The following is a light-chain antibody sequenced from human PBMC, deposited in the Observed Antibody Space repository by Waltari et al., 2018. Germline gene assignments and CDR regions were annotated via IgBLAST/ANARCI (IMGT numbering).Light chain of an antibody. Sequence: QSVLTQPPSASGTPGQRVTIPCSGSSSNIGKNTVNWYQHLPGTSPKLLIYKNGQRPSGVPDRFSGSKSGTSASLAISGLQSEDEADYYCATWDDSLNGWVFGVGTKLTVL. CDR1: SSNIGKNT. V-gene: IGLV1-44*01. CDR3: ATWDDSLNGWV. J-gene: IGLJ3*02. CDR2: KNG.